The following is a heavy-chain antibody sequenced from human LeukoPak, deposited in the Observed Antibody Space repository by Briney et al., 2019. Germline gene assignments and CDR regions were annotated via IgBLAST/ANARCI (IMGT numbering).Heavy chain of an antibody. V-gene: IGHV1-69*16. CDR3: ARDLTGAAAGPYYFDY. Sequence: SVKVSCKASGSSFRRSTISWVRQAPGPGLEWMGGIIPMLGAANYAQKFQGRLTLTTDESTSTAYMELSSLRSEDTAVYYCARDLTGAAAGPYYFDYWGQGTLVTVSS. CDR1: GSSFRRST. CDR2: IIPMLGAA. D-gene: IGHD6-13*01. J-gene: IGHJ4*02.